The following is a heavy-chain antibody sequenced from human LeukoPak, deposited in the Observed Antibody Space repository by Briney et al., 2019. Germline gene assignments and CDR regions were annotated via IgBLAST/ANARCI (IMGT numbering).Heavy chain of an antibody. D-gene: IGHD3-22*01. Sequence: GGSLRLSCAASGFTFSNPWMSWVRQAPGMGLGWVGRIKSKTDGGTTDYAAPVKGRFSISRDDSENTLYLQMNSLKTEDTGVYYCTGYYDTSGYHLDYWGQGTLVTVSS. J-gene: IGHJ4*02. CDR1: GFTFSNPW. V-gene: IGHV3-15*01. CDR3: TGYYDTSGYHLDY. CDR2: IKSKTDGGTT.